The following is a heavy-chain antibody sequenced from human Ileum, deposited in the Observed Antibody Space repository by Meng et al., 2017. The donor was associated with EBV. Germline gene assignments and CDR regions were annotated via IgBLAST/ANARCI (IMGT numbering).Heavy chain of an antibody. CDR1: GGSTTSYSSY. V-gene: IGHV4-39*01. D-gene: IGHD2-21*02. CDR3: ARRDTAWFDP. J-gene: IGHJ5*02. CDR2: IYQTGST. Sequence: ASDPGLVKPSETRSLTCRFSGGSTTSYSSYWGGNRQPQGKGWECCATIYQTGSTYYNPSLKSRVTISVDTSKNEFSQKVTSVTAADTALYYCARRDTAWFDPWGRGTLVTVSS.